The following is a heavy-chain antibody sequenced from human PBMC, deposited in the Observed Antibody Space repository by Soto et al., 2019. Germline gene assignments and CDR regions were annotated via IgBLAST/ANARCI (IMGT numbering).Heavy chain of an antibody. V-gene: IGHV4-31*03. Sequence: SETLSLTCTVSGGSISSGGYYWSWIRQHPGKGLEWIGYIYYSGSTYYNPSLKSRVTISVDTSKNQFSLKLSSVTAADTAVYYCARGNIVVVPAAIHTLFFWFDPWGQGTLVTVSS. J-gene: IGHJ5*02. CDR1: GGSISSGGYY. D-gene: IGHD2-2*01. CDR3: ARGNIVVVPAAIHTLFFWFDP. CDR2: IYYSGST.